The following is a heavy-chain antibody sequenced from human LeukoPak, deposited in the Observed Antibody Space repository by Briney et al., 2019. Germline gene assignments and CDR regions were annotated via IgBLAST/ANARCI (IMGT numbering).Heavy chain of an antibody. J-gene: IGHJ4*02. D-gene: IGHD1-14*01. V-gene: IGHV1-69*13. CDR3: ARSRTSPGGYFDY. CDR2: IIPIFGTA. CDR1: VCTFSSYA. Sequence: ASVKVSCKASVCTFSSYAISWVRQAPGQGLEWMGGIIPIFGTANYAQKFQGRVTITADESTSTAYMELSSLRSEDTAVYYCARSRTSPGGYFDYWGQGTLVTVSS.